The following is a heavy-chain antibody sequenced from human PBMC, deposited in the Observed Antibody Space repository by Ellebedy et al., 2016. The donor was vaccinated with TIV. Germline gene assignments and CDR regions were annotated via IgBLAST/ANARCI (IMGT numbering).Heavy chain of an antibody. J-gene: IGHJ4*02. V-gene: IGHV1-2*02. CDR2: INPNSGGT. Sequence: ASVKVSCKASGYTFTGYYMHWVRQAPGQGLEWMGWINPNSGGTNYAQKFQGRVTMTRDTSISTAYMELSRLRSDDTAVYYCAREYSSSWYETRGFDYWGQGTLVTVSS. CDR3: AREYSSSWYETRGFDY. CDR1: GYTFTGYY. D-gene: IGHD6-13*01.